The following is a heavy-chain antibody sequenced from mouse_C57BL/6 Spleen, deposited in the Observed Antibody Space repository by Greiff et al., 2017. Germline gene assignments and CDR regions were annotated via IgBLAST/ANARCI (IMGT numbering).Heavy chain of an antibody. J-gene: IGHJ2*01. CDR1: GYAFTNYL. V-gene: IGHV1-54*01. Sequence: VQLQQSGAELVRPGPSVKVSCKASGYAFTNYLIAWVQQRPGQGLEWIGVINPGSGGTHYNEKFKGQATLTADKSYSTAYMQLSSLTSEDSAVYFCARKGVRTGADYWGQGTTLTVSS. D-gene: IGHD4-1*01. CDR3: ARKGVRTGADY. CDR2: INPGSGGT.